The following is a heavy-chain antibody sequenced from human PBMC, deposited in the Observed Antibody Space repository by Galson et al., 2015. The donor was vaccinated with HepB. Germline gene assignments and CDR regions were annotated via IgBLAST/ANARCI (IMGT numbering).Heavy chain of an antibody. Sequence: TLSLTCTVSGGSISSYYWSWIRQPPGKGLEWIGYIYYSGSTNYNPSLKSRVTISVDTSKNQFSLKLSSVTAADTAVYYCARSDYGDYYYYGMDVWGQGTTVTVSS. CDR1: GGSISSYY. D-gene: IGHD4-17*01. J-gene: IGHJ6*02. CDR3: ARSDYGDYYYYGMDV. CDR2: IYYSGST. V-gene: IGHV4-59*01.